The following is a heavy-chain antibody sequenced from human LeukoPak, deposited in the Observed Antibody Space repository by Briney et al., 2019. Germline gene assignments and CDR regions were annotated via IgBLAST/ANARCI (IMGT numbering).Heavy chain of an antibody. Sequence: SVKVSCKASGGTFSSYAISWVRRAPGQGLEWMGRIIPIFGTANYAQKFQGRVTITTAESTSTAYMELSSLRSEDTAVYYCARARGYYDSSEYYFDYWGQGTLVTVSS. CDR2: IIPIFGTA. CDR1: GGTFSSYA. CDR3: ARARGYYDSSEYYFDY. D-gene: IGHD3-22*01. V-gene: IGHV1-69*05. J-gene: IGHJ4*02.